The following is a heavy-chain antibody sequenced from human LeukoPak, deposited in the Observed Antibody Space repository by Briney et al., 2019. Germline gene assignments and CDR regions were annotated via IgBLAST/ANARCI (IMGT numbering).Heavy chain of an antibody. CDR2: INPHNGGA. CDR1: EDSFTGYY. CDR3: ARGGAGSAYYGWDFFRFDY. V-gene: IGHV1-2*02. D-gene: IGHD4-17*01. J-gene: IGHJ4*02. Sequence: ASVKVSCKASEDSFTGYYIHSVRQAPGQGPEWMGWINPHNGGAKYADRLQGRVTMTRDTSIGTAYMELSRLRSDDTAVYYCARGGAGSAYYGWDFFRFDYWGQGTLVTVSS.